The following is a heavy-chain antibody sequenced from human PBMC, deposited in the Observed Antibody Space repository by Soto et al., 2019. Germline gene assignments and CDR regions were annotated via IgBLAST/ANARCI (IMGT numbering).Heavy chain of an antibody. CDR2: INPNSGGT. Sequence: ASVKVSCKASGYTFTGYYMHWVRQAPGQGLEWMGWINPNSGGTNYAQKFQGWVTMTRDTSISTAHMELSRLRSDDTAVYYCARCDSSGWYVLYSFDYWRDLTLFTASS. J-gene: IGHJ4*01. CDR1: GYTFTGYY. D-gene: IGHD6-19*01. V-gene: IGHV1-2*04. CDR3: ARCDSSGWYVLYSFDY.